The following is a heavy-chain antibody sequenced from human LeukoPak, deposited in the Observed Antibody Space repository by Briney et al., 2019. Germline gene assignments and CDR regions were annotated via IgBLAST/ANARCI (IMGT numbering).Heavy chain of an antibody. CDR3: ARLPLDIVVVPAAMGHYYYYGMDV. CDR1: GGTFSSYA. CDR2: IIPIFGTA. Sequence: SSVNVSCKASGGTFSSYAISGVRQAPGQGRGGVGGIIPIFGTANYAQKFQGGVTINADESTSTADMELGSLRSEDTSLYYCARLPLDIVVVPAAMGHYYYYGMDVWGKGTTVTVSS. V-gene: IGHV1-69*01. J-gene: IGHJ6*04. D-gene: IGHD2-2*01.